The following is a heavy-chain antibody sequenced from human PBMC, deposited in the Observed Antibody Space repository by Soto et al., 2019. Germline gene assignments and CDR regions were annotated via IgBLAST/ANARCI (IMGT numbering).Heavy chain of an antibody. J-gene: IGHJ6*03. CDR2: IYYSGST. CDR3: ARVTDYYGSGSYYKISGFYYMDV. Sequence: PSETLSLTCTVSGGSISSYYWRWIRQPPGKGLERIGYIYYSGSTNYNPSLKSRVTISVDTSKNQFSLKLSSVTAADTAVYYCARVTDYYGSGSYYKISGFYYMDVWGKGTTVTVSS. D-gene: IGHD3-10*01. CDR1: GGSISSYY. V-gene: IGHV4-59*01.